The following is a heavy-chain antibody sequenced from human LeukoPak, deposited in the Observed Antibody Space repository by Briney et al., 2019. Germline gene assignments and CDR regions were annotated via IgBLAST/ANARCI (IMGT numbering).Heavy chain of an antibody. CDR2: IRHDGSNK. D-gene: IGHD3-10*01. Sequence: PGGSLRLSCAASGFTFSSYGMHWVRQAPGKGLEWVAFIRHDGSNKYYADSVKGRFTISRDNSKNTLYLQMNSLRAEDTAVYYCAKAWWFGEFFDYWGQGTLVTVSS. CDR1: GFTFSSYG. CDR3: AKAWWFGEFFDY. J-gene: IGHJ4*02. V-gene: IGHV3-30*02.